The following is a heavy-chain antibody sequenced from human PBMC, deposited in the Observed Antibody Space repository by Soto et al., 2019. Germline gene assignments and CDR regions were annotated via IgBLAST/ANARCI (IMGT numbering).Heavy chain of an antibody. Sequence: SVKVSCKASGGTFSSYAISWVRQAPGQGLEWMGGIIPIFGTANYAQKFQGRVTITADESTSTAYMELSSLRSEDTAVYYCASPYCSGGSCYGDYVYPTYYFDYWGQGTLVTVSS. V-gene: IGHV1-69*13. CDR1: GGTFSSYA. J-gene: IGHJ4*02. D-gene: IGHD2-15*01. CDR3: ASPYCSGGSCYGDYVYPTYYFDY. CDR2: IIPIFGTA.